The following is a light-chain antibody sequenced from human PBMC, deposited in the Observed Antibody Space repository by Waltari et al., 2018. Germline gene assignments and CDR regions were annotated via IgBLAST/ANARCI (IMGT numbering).Light chain of an antibody. CDR1: QSVNIN. J-gene: IGKJ2*01. CDR2: GAS. V-gene: IGKV3-15*01. Sequence: DIVMTQSPATLSVSPGETATLSCRASQSVNINLAWFQQKPGQPPRLLIYGASTRATGIPARFSGSGSGTEFTLTISSLQSEDFAVYYCQHYNNWPPLYTFGQGTKLEIK. CDR3: QHYNNWPPLYT.